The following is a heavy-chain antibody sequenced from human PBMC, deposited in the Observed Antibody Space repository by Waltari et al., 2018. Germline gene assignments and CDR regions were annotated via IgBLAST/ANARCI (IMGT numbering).Heavy chain of an antibody. CDR1: GGPISSYY. Sequence: QVQLQESGPGLVKPSEPLSLTCTVSGGPISSYYWSLIRQPAGKGLEWIGRIYTSGSTNYNPSLKSRVTMSVDTSKNQFSLKLSSVTAADTAVYYCASGGGSYNWFDPWGQGTLVTVSS. D-gene: IGHD2-15*01. CDR3: ASGGGSYNWFDP. V-gene: IGHV4-4*07. J-gene: IGHJ5*02. CDR2: IYTSGST.